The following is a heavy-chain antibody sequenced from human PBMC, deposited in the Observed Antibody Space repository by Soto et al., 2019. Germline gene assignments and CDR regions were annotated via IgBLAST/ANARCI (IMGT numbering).Heavy chain of an antibody. CDR3: AATIGVVVYFYYGMDV. CDR2: IYYSGST. CDR1: GGSISSGDYY. V-gene: IGHV4-39*01. D-gene: IGHD2-15*01. J-gene: IGHJ6*02. Sequence: PSETLSLTCTVSGGSISSGDYYWSWIRQPPGKGLEWIGSIYYSGSTYYNPSLKSRVTISVDTSKNQFSLKLSSVTAADTAVYYCAATIGVVVYFYYGMDVWGQGTTVTVSS.